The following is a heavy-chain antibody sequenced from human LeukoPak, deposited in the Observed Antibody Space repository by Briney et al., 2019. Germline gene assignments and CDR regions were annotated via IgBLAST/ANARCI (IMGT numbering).Heavy chain of an antibody. V-gene: IGHV4-30-4*01. J-gene: IGHJ5*02. CDR3: ARHNLYCSGGSCYPDWFDP. CDR1: GGSISSGDYF. D-gene: IGHD2-15*01. CDR2: IYYSGTT. Sequence: SETLSLTCTVSGGSISSGDYFWSWVRQPPGKGLEWIGYIYYSGTTYYNPSLKSRVTISLDTSKNQFSLKLSSVTAADTAVYYCARHNLYCSGGSCYPDWFDPWGQGTLVTVSS.